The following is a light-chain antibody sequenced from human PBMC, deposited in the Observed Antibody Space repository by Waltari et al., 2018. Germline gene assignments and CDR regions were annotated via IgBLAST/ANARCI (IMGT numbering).Light chain of an antibody. J-gene: IGLJ3*02. Sequence: QSALTQPASVSGSPGQSITISCTGTSSDVGGYDYVSWYQQHQGKAPKLMIYDFSKRPSGVSTRFSATRSCNTASLTIIRLQAEDAADCYCRAYKRSSTLEVFRGGTKLTVL. CDR1: SSDVGGYDY. V-gene: IGLV2-14*01. CDR3: RAYKRSSTLEV. CDR2: DFS.